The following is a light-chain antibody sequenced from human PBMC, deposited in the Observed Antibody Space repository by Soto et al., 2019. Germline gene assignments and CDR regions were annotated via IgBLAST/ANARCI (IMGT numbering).Light chain of an antibody. Sequence: AIQMTQSPSSLSASVGDRVTITCRASQDIKNDLGWYQQKPGRAPKLLMYAASTLHTEVPLRFSGSGSGSDFTLTISSLRPEDFATYYCLQDYSYPYTFGQGTKLEIK. J-gene: IGKJ2*01. CDR1: QDIKND. V-gene: IGKV1-6*01. CDR3: LQDYSYPYT. CDR2: AAS.